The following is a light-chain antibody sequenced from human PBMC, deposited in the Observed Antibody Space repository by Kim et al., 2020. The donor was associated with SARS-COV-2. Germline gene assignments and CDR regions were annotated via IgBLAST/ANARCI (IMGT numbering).Light chain of an antibody. CDR3: SSFADSILFV. CDR1: SSDVGGYNF. V-gene: IGLV2-14*03. CDR2: DVT. Sequence: GQSITISCTRTSSDVGGYNFVSWYQQHPGKAPRLIIYDVTKRPSGVSNRFSGSKSGNTASLTISGLQTDDEADYFCSSFADSILFVFGTGTKVTVL. J-gene: IGLJ1*01.